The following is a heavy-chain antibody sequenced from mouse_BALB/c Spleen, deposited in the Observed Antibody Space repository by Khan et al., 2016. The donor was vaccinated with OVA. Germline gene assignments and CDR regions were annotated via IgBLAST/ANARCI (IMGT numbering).Heavy chain of an antibody. CDR1: GYTFTSYD. CDR2: MFPGDGST. Sequence: QVQLKQSGAELVKPGASVKLSCKASGYTFTSYDINWVRQRPEQGLELIGWMFPGDGSTKCNENFKGKATLTTDKSSSTAYMKLSRLTSEDSGDYFCARGGYGGFAYWGQGTLVTVSA. V-gene: IGHV1-85*01. J-gene: IGHJ3*01. D-gene: IGHD2-14*01. CDR3: ARGGYGGFAY.